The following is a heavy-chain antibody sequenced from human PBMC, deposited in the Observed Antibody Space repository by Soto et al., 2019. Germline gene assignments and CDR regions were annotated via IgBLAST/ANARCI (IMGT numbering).Heavy chain of an antibody. CDR3: ARAAYCGSDRCSDAFDI. Sequence: QVQLVQSGAEVKKSGASVKVSCKASGYTFTNYAMHWVRQAPGQRLEWMGWINAGNGNTKYSHQFQGRVTITRDTSASTAYMELSSLRSEDTAVYYCARAAYCGSDRCSDAFDIWGQGTVVTVSS. D-gene: IGHD2-21*02. J-gene: IGHJ3*02. CDR2: INAGNGNT. V-gene: IGHV1-3*01. CDR1: GYTFTNYA.